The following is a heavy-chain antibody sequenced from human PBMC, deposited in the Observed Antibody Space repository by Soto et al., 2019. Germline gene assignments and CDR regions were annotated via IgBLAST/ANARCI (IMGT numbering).Heavy chain of an antibody. CDR2: IRSKANNNET. D-gene: IGHD1-26*01. CDR1: GFTFSVSS. Sequence: EVQLVESGGGLVQPWGSVRLSCAASGFTFSVSSMHWVRQAPGKGLEWLGRIRSKANNNETTYSESGRGRFIISRDDSQDTMFLQMSSLRTEATAMYYWAIEGAGFGHWGQGTLVTVAS. J-gene: IGHJ4*02. V-gene: IGHV3-73*01. CDR3: AIEGAGFGH.